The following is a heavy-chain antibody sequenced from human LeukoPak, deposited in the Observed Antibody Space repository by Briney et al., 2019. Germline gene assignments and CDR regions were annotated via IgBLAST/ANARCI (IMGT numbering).Heavy chain of an antibody. Sequence: SETLSLTCAVYGGSFSGYYWSWLRPPPGKGLEWIGEINHSGSTNYNLSLKSRVTISVATSKNQFSLKLSSVTAADTAVYSCARLSMITFGGVTVIDWFDPWGQGTLVTVSS. J-gene: IGHJ5*02. CDR3: ARLSMITFGGVTVIDWFDP. V-gene: IGHV4-34*01. D-gene: IGHD3-16*02. CDR1: GGSFSGYY. CDR2: INHSGST.